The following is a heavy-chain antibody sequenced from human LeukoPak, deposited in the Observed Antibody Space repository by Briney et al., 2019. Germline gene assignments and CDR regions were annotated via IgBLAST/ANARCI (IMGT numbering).Heavy chain of an antibody. CDR2: ISGSGSNK. CDR1: GFTFSDYF. V-gene: IGHV3-11*04. D-gene: IGHD6-19*01. Sequence: PGGSLRLSCAASGFTFSDYFMTWIRQAPGKGLEWVSYISGSGSNKYYADSVKGRFTISRDNAKNSLYLQMNSLRVVDTAVYYCATSQSSVAGIVGDWGQGTLVTVSS. J-gene: IGHJ4*02. CDR3: ATSQSSVAGIVGD.